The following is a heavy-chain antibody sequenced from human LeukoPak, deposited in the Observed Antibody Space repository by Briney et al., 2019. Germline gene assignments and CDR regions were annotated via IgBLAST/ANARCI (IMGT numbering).Heavy chain of an antibody. Sequence: SVKVSCKASGGTFSSYAISWVRQAPGQGLEWMGGVIPIFGTANYAQKLQGRVTITTDESTSTAYMELSSLRSEDTAVYYCARGGEAWFGEYYYYYMDVWGKGTTVTVSS. D-gene: IGHD3-10*01. CDR2: VIPIFGTA. CDR1: GGTFSSYA. J-gene: IGHJ6*03. V-gene: IGHV1-69*05. CDR3: ARGGEAWFGEYYYYYMDV.